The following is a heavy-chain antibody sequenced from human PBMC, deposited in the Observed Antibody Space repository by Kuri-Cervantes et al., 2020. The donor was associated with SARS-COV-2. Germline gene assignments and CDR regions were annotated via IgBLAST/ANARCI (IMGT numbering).Heavy chain of an antibody. CDR2: ISYVESNK. CDR1: GFTFSSYG. D-gene: IGHD3-3*01. CDR3: SKIFSPGDY. J-gene: IGHJ4*02. V-gene: IGHV3-30*18. Sequence: GESLKISCAASGFTFSSYGMHWVRQAPGKGLEWVAVISYVESNKYYADSVKGRFTISRDNSKNTLYLQMNSLRAEDTAVYYCSKIFSPGDYWGQGTLVTVSS.